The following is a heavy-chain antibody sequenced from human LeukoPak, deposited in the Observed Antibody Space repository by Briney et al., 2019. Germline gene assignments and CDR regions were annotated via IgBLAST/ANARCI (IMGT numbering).Heavy chain of an antibody. J-gene: IGHJ4*02. CDR3: ARDMDGAYDRSGYSIDY. V-gene: IGHV3-11*01. CDR2: ISSSGSTI. D-gene: IGHD3-22*01. Sequence: GGSLRLSYAASGFTFSDYYMSWIRQAPGKGLEWVSYISSSGSTIYYADSVKGRFTISRDNAKNSLYLQMNSLRAEDTAVYYCARDMDGAYDRSGYSIDYWGQGTLVTVSS. CDR1: GFTFSDYY.